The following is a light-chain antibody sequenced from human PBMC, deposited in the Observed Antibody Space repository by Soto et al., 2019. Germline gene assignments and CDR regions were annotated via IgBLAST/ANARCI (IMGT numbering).Light chain of an antibody. V-gene: IGLV2-14*03. CDR2: DVS. Sequence: QSALTQPASVSGSPGQSITISCTGTSSDVGGYNYVSWYQQHPGKVPKLMIYDVSHRPSGVSDRVSGSKSGNTASLTISGLQAEDEADYYCSSYTSSSTLVFGGGTKVTVL. CDR3: SSYTSSSTLV. J-gene: IGLJ2*01. CDR1: SSDVGGYNY.